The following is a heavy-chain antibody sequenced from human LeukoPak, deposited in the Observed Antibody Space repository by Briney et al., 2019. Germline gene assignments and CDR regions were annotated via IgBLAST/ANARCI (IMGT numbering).Heavy chain of an antibody. Sequence: SETLSLTCTVSGGSISSSSYYWGWIRQPPGKGLEWIGSIYYSGSTYYNPSLKSRVTISVDTSKNQFSLKLSSVTAADTAVYYCARQSLRYFDWLFSWGQGTLVTVSS. V-gene: IGHV4-39*01. CDR1: GGSISSSSYY. CDR3: ARQSLRYFDWLFS. J-gene: IGHJ5*01. D-gene: IGHD3-9*01. CDR2: IYYSGST.